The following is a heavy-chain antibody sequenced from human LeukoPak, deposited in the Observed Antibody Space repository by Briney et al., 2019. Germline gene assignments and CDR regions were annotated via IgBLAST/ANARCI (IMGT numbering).Heavy chain of an antibody. CDR2: INHSGST. CDR1: GGSFSGYY. V-gene: IGHV4-34*01. Sequence: SETLSLTCAVYGGSFSGYYWGWIRQPPGKGLEWIGEINHSGSTNYNPSLKSRVTISVDTTKNQFSLKLSSVTAADTAVYYCARGSTDYWGQGTLVTVSS. J-gene: IGHJ4*02. CDR3: ARGSTDY.